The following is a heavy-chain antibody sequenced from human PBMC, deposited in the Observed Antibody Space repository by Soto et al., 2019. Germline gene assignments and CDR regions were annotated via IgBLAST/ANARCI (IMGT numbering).Heavy chain of an antibody. D-gene: IGHD2-21*01. CDR1: GFTFSIYA. J-gene: IGHJ6*02. V-gene: IGHV3-23*01. CDR2: ISGSVIST. Sequence: EVQLLESGGVFVQPGGSLRLSCAASGFTFSIYAMSWVRQAPGKGLEWVSAISGSVISTYYADSVKGRFTISRDHSKNTLYLLMTSLRAEDTAVYYCAKGLSRISYGMDVWGQGTTVTVSS. CDR3: AKGLSRISYGMDV.